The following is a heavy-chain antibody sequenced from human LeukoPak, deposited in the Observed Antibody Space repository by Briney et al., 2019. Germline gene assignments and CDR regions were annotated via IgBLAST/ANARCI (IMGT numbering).Heavy chain of an antibody. Sequence: ASVKVSCKASGYTFTSYDTNWVRQATGQGLEWMGWMNPNSGNTGYAQKFQGRVTITRNTSISTAYMELSSLRSEDTAVYYCARDDTDLAAAGTLYYWGQGTLVTVSS. CDR2: MNPNSGNT. D-gene: IGHD6-13*01. V-gene: IGHV1-8*03. CDR3: ARDDTDLAAAGTLYY. J-gene: IGHJ4*02. CDR1: GYTFTSYD.